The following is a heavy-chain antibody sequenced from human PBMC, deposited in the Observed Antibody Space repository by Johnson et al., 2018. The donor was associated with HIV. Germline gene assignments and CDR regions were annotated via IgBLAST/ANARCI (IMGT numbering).Heavy chain of an antibody. J-gene: IGHJ3*02. CDR2: IWYDGSNK. D-gene: IGHD7-27*01. V-gene: IGHV3-33*01. Sequence: QVQLVESGGGVVQPGRSLRLSCAASGFTFSSYGMHWVRQAPGKGLEWVAVIWYDGSNKYYADSVKGRFTISRDKANNTLHLQMNSLRAEDTAVYYCARDALESPWGFDIWGQGTMVTVSS. CDR3: ARDALESPWGFDI. CDR1: GFTFSSYG.